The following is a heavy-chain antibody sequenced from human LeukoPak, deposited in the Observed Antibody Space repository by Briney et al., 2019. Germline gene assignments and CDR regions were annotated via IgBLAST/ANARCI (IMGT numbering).Heavy chain of an antibody. J-gene: IGHJ4*02. CDR2: IIPIFGTA. D-gene: IGHD3-3*01. CDR1: GGTFSSYA. Sequence: PVKVSCKASGGTFSSYAISWVRQAPGQGLEWMGGIIPIFGTANYAQKFQGRVTITTDESTSTAYMELSSLRSEDTAVYYCARGLYYDFWSGYYTAFDYWGQGTLVTVSS. CDR3: ARGLYYDFWSGYYTAFDY. V-gene: IGHV1-69*05.